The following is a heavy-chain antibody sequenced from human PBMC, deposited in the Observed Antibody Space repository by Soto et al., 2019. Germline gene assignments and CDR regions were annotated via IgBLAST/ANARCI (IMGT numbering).Heavy chain of an antibody. V-gene: IGHV5-10-1*01. CDR2: IDPSDSYT. CDR3: AVSRDGEKTEDSRNPRY. J-gene: IGHJ4*02. CDR1: GYSFSTYW. D-gene: IGHD2-2*01. Sequence: GESLKISCQGSGYSFSTYWITWVRQMPGKALEWMGRIDPSDSYTKYSPSFQGHVTISADKSISTAYLQWSSLKATDSAMYYCAVSRDGEKTEDSRNPRYWGQGTLVTVSS.